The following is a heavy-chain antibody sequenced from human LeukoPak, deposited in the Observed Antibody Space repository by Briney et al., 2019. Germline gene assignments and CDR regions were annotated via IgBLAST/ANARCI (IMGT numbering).Heavy chain of an antibody. CDR1: GFSFSSYR. V-gene: IGHV3-13*01. Sequence: GGSLRLSCAASGFSFSSYRMSWVRQAAGKSLEWVSAIGIGGDTHYADSVKGRFTISRENAKNSLYLQMNSLTAEDTALYYCARGQYMIRGIDLPDCWGQGTLVTVSS. D-gene: IGHD3-10*01. J-gene: IGHJ4*02. CDR3: ARGQYMIRGIDLPDC. CDR2: IGIGGDT.